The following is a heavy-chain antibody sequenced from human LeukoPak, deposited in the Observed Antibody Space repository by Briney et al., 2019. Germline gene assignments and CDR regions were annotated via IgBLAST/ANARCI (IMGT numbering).Heavy chain of an antibody. CDR2: IKGDGNEK. J-gene: IGHJ3*01. Sequence: GGSLRLSCEASGFTFSTYWMTWVRQAPGKGLEWVANIKGDGNEKHFVDSVKGRFTISRDNAKKTLYLQMNSLRAEDTAVYYCTREQSHQLQDAFDFWGQGTMVTVSS. V-gene: IGHV3-7*01. D-gene: IGHD2-2*01. CDR3: TREQSHQLQDAFDF. CDR1: GFTFSTYW.